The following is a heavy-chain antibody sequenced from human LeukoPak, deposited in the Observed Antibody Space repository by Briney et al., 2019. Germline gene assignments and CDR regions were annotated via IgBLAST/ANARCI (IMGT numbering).Heavy chain of an antibody. J-gene: IGHJ4*02. CDR3: ARGVYYYDSSAGDY. Sequence: ASVKVSCKASGYTFTSYAMHWVRQAPGQRLEWMGWINAGNGNTKYSQEFQGRVTITRDTSTSTAYMELRSLRSDDTAVYYCARGVYYYDSSAGDYWGQGTLVTVSS. CDR2: INAGNGNT. V-gene: IGHV1-3*01. D-gene: IGHD3-22*01. CDR1: GYTFTSYA.